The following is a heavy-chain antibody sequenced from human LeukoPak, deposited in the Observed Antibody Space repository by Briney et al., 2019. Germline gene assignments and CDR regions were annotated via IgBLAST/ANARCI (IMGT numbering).Heavy chain of an antibody. Sequence: GGSLRLSCAASGFTVSNNYMSWVRQAPGKGLEWVAFIRYDGSNKYYADSVKGRFTISRDNSKNTLYLQMNSLRAEDTAVYYCAKDGAYYYGSGSYYPLPDYWGQGTLVTVSS. D-gene: IGHD3-10*01. CDR2: IRYDGSNK. CDR1: GFTVSNNY. CDR3: AKDGAYYYGSGSYYPLPDY. J-gene: IGHJ4*02. V-gene: IGHV3-30*02.